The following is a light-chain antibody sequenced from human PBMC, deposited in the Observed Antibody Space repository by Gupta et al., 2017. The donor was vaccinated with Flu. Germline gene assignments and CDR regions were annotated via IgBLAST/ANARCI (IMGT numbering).Light chain of an antibody. J-gene: IGKJ2*01. CDR1: QSLVTY. V-gene: IGKV3-11*01. CDR3: QKRSYWPPYT. CDR2: DAS. Sequence: IVLTQSPATLSCSPRERATLPCRSSQSLVTYLGRYQQKPGQTPRLLIYDASNSVTGVPARFSGSGCGTDFTLTISSRVPEDFAGYYCQKRSYWPPYTFGEGTRLEIK.